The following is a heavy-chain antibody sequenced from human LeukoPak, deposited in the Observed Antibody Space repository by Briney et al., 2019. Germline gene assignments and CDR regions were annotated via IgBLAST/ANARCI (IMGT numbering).Heavy chain of an antibody. J-gene: IGHJ4*02. CDR3: ARDRGWNVVDN. Sequence: GGSLRLSCAASGFTFRTYWMTWVRQSPGKGLESVASVNQYGVGKYYVYSVKGRFTISRDNARNLVYPQMNSLRAEDTAVYYCARDRGWNVVDNWGQGTLVTVSS. CDR2: VNQYGVGK. V-gene: IGHV3-7*01. CDR1: GFTFRTYW. D-gene: IGHD1-1*01.